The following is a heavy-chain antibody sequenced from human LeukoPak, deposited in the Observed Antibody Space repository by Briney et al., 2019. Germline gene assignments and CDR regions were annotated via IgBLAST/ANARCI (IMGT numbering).Heavy chain of an antibody. V-gene: IGHV3-9*01. CDR3: AKGAYGSGSYYENWFDP. D-gene: IGHD3-10*01. Sequence: GGFLRLSCAASGFTFDDYVMHWVRQVPGKGLEWVSDISWNSATIGYADSVKGRFTISRDNAKNSLYLQMNSLRAEDTALYYCAKGAYGSGSYYENWFDPWGQGTLVTVSS. J-gene: IGHJ5*02. CDR1: GFTFDDYV. CDR2: ISWNSATI.